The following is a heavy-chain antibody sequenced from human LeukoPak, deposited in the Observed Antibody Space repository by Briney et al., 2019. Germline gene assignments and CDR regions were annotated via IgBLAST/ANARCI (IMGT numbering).Heavy chain of an antibody. Sequence: GASVKVSCKASGYTFSSYYMHWVRQAPGQGLEWMGIINPSGGSTSYAQKFQGRVTMTRDTSTSTVYMGLSSLRSEDTAVYYCARASGAGGMLYGPDYWGQGTLVTVSS. CDR2: INPSGGST. J-gene: IGHJ4*02. D-gene: IGHD2-8*01. CDR1: GYTFSSYY. CDR3: ARASGAGGMLYGPDY. V-gene: IGHV1-46*01.